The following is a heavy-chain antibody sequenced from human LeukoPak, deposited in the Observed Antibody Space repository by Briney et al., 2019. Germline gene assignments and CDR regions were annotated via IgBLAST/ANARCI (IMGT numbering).Heavy chain of an antibody. V-gene: IGHV3-66*01. CDR3: ARDLAVVPAATLYYYYGMDV. CDR2: IYTGGST. J-gene: IGHJ6*02. D-gene: IGHD2-2*01. CDR1: GFTLSSYS. Sequence: SGGSLRLSCAASGFTLSSYSMNWVRQAPGKGLEWASVIYTGGSTYYADSVKGRFTISRDNSKNTLYLQMNSLRAEDTAVYYCARDLAVVPAATLYYYYGMDVWGQGTTVTVSS.